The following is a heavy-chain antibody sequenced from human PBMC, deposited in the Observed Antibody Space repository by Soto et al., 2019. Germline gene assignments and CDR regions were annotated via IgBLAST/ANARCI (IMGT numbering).Heavy chain of an antibody. J-gene: IGHJ4*02. Sequence: SETLSLTCSVSGGSISRGGYSWSWIRQPPGKGLEWIGYIYHSGSTYYNPSLKSRVTISEDRSKNQFSLKLSSVTAADTAVYYCARNKYYYDSSGHPDYWGQGTLVTVSS. CDR3: ARNKYYYDSSGHPDY. CDR1: GGSISRGGYS. D-gene: IGHD3-22*01. V-gene: IGHV4-30-2*01. CDR2: IYHSGST.